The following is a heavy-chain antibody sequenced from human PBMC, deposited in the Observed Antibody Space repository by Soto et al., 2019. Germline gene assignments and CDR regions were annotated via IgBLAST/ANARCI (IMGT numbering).Heavy chain of an antibody. CDR1: XFSLTTNGMC. Sequence: SGPTLVNPTQTLTLTCTFSXFSLTTNGMCLSWIRQPPGKALEWLALIDWDDNTYYSTSLNNRLTXSKDTSKNQVVLLVXXMGPVETPXXXXXXIPCGNXXXXXXFDP. D-gene: IGHD3-10*01. J-gene: IGHJ5*02. V-gene: IGHV2-70*01. CDR3: XXIPCGNXXXXXXFDP. CDR2: IDWDDNT.